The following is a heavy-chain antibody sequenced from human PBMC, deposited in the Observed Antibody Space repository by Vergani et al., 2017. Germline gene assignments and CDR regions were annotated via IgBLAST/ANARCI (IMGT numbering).Heavy chain of an antibody. V-gene: IGHV3-49*04. D-gene: IGHD3-3*01. Sequence: EVQLVESGGGLVQPGGSLRLSCAASGFTVSSNYMSWVRQAPGKGLEWVGFIRSKAYGGTTEYAASVKGRFTISRDDSKSIAYLQMNSLKTEDTAVYYCTRDPTFWSGYFWVDYLDYWGQGTLVTVSS. CDR3: TRDPTFWSGYFWVDYLDY. CDR1: GFTVSSNY. J-gene: IGHJ4*02. CDR2: IRSKAYGGTT.